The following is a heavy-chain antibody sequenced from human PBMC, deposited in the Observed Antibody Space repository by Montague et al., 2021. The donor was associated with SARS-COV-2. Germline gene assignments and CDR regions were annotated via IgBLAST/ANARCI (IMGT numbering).Heavy chain of an antibody. CDR3: ASGPRITMIVVVITDIWFDP. D-gene: IGHD3-22*01. Sequence: SETLSLTCAVYGGSFSGYYWSWIRQPPGKGLEWIGEINHSGSTXXXPSXXXRVTISVDTSKNQFSLKLSSVTAADTAVYYCASGPRITMIVVVITDIWFDPWGQGTLVTVSS. CDR2: INHSGST. V-gene: IGHV4-34*01. CDR1: GGSFSGYY. J-gene: IGHJ5*02.